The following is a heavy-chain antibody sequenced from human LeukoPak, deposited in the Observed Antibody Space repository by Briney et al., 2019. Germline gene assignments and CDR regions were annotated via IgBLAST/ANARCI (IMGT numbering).Heavy chain of an antibody. J-gene: IGHJ2*01. Sequence: GASVKVSCKASGGTFSSYAISWVRQAPGQGLEWMGWISAYNGNTNYAQKLQGRVTMTTDTSTSTAYMELRSLRSDDTAVYYCARVRDNWGSWYFDLWGRGTLVTVSS. CDR3: ARVRDNWGSWYFDL. D-gene: IGHD7-27*01. V-gene: IGHV1-18*01. CDR2: ISAYNGNT. CDR1: GGTFSSYA.